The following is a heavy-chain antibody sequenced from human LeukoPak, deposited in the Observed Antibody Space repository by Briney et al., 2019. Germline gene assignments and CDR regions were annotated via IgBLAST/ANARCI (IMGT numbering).Heavy chain of an antibody. CDR3: ARDSPRREGYVSYAFDF. Sequence: GGSLRLSCAASRFTFSNYWMSWVRQAPGKGLEWVAHRKQDGSEYYVDPMKGRFTVSRENAKNSLYLQMNNLRAEDRAMYYCARDSPRREGYVSYAFDFGGKGKMVPV. CDR2: RKQDGSE. J-gene: IGHJ3*01. V-gene: IGHV3-7*01. CDR1: RFTFSNYW. D-gene: IGHD5-24*01.